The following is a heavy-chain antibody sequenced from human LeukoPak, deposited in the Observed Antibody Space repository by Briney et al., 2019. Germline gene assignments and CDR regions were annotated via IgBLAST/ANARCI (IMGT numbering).Heavy chain of an antibody. CDR3: ARDWLYYDFWSGPEGGHDAFDI. Sequence: PSETLSLNCTVSGGSISSSSYYWGWIRQPPGKGLEWIGSIYYSGSTYYNPSLKSRVTISVDTSKNQFSLKLSSVTAADTAVYYCARDWLYYDFWSGPEGGHDAFDIWGQGTMVTVSS. J-gene: IGHJ3*02. CDR2: IYYSGST. V-gene: IGHV4-39*07. CDR1: GGSISSSSYY. D-gene: IGHD3-3*01.